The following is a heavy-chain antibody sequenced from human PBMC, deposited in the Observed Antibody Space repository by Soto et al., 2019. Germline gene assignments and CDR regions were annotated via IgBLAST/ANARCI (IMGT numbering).Heavy chain of an antibody. CDR1: GFTFSRYY. CDR3: GRDKGGGRTNVKGFDI. D-gene: IGHD3-16*01. CDR2: ISTTSTYT. J-gene: IGHJ3*02. Sequence: VGSLRLSCAASGFTFSRYYMNWVRQAPGKGLEWVSSISTTSTYTHYADSLKGRFTISRDNAKKLLYLEMDSLRAEDTAVYYWGRDKGGGRTNVKGFDIWGKGKKVTAS. V-gene: IGHV3-21*01.